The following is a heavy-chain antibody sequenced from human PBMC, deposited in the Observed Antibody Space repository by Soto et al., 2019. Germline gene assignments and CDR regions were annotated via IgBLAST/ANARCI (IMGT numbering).Heavy chain of an antibody. CDR3: ARSGVRGIIIPYFDY. V-gene: IGHV1-46*01. Sequence: ASVKVSCKASGYTFTSYYMHWVRQAPGQGLEWMAIINPSGGSTSSAQKFQGRVTMTRDTSTSTVYMELSSLRSEDTAVYYCARSGVRGIIIPYFDYWGQGTLVTVSS. CDR2: INPSGGST. J-gene: IGHJ4*02. CDR1: GYTFTSYY. D-gene: IGHD3-10*01.